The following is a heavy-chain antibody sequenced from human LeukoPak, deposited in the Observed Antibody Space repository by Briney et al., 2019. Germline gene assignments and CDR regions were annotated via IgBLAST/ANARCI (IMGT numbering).Heavy chain of an antibody. V-gene: IGHV1-46*03. Sequence: ASVKVSCKASGYTFTSYYMHWVRQAPGQGLEWMGIINPSGGSTSYAQKFQGRVTMTRDTSTSTVYMELSSLRSEDTAVYSCARDLRELPRADAFDIWGQGTMVTVSS. J-gene: IGHJ3*02. CDR2: INPSGGST. CDR1: GYTFTSYY. CDR3: ARDLRELPRADAFDI. D-gene: IGHD1-26*01.